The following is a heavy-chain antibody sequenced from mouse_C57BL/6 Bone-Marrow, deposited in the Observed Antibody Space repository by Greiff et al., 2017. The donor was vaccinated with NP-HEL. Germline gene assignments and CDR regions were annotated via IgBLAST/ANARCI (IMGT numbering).Heavy chain of an antibody. CDR2: IDPENGDT. CDR3: TVLSTVVARDY. D-gene: IGHD1-1*01. J-gene: IGHJ2*01. V-gene: IGHV14-4*01. Sequence: EVQLVESGAELVRPGASVKLSCTASGFNIKDDYMHWVKQRPEQGLEWIGWIDPENGDTEYASKFQGKATITADTSSNTAYLQLSSLTSEDTAVYYCTVLSTVVARDYWGQGTTLTVSS. CDR1: GFNIKDDY.